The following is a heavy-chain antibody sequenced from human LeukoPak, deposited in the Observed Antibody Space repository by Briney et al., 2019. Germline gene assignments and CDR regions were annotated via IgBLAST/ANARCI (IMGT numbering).Heavy chain of an antibody. CDR1: GGSISSYY. D-gene: IGHD6-13*01. CDR3: ATYSSSWPYYFDY. V-gene: IGHV4-59*01. CDR2: IYYSGST. J-gene: IGHJ4*02. Sequence: SETLSLTCTVSGGSISSYYWSWIRQPPGKGLEWIGNIYYSGSTNYNPSLKSRVTISLDTSNNQFSLKVSSVTAADTAVYYCATYSSSWPYYFDYWGQGALVTVSS.